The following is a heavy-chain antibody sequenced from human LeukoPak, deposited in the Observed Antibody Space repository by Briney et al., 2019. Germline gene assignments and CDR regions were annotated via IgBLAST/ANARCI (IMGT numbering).Heavy chain of an antibody. CDR2: IYHSGST. D-gene: IGHD4-17*01. V-gene: IGHV4-59*12. Sequence: SETLSLTCTVSGGSISSYYWSWIRQPPGKGLEWIGYIYHSGSTYYNPSLKSRVTISVDRSKNQFSLKLSSVTAADTAVYYCARGGTVTTPFDYWGQGTLVTVSS. CDR1: GGSISSYY. CDR3: ARGGTVTTPFDY. J-gene: IGHJ4*02.